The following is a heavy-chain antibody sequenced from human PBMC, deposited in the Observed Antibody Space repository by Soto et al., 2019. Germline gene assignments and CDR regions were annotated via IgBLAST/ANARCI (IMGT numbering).Heavy chain of an antibody. CDR3: ARTLHSSSFVPNPNWFDP. D-gene: IGHD6-13*01. CDR1: GFTFSSYE. Sequence: EVQLVESGGGLVQPGGSLRLSCAASGFTFSSYEMNWVRQAPGKGLEWVSYISSSGSTIYYADSVKGRFNNSRHNAKNSLYLQINSLRAEDTAVYYCARTLHSSSFVPNPNWFDPWGQGTLVTVSS. J-gene: IGHJ5*02. CDR2: ISSSGSTI. V-gene: IGHV3-48*03.